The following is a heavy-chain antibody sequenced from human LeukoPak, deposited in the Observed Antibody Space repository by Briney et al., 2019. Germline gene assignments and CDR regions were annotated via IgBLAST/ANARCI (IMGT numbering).Heavy chain of an antibody. CDR3: ARELPFDY. V-gene: IGHV3-33*05. D-gene: IGHD2-15*01. J-gene: IGHJ4*02. CDR2: ISYDGSNK. Sequence: GGSLRLSCAASGFPFSSYGMHWVRQAPGKGLEWVAVISYDGSNKYYADSVKGRFTISRDNAKNTLYLQMNSLRAEDTAVYYCARELPFDYWGQGTLVTVSS. CDR1: GFPFSSYG.